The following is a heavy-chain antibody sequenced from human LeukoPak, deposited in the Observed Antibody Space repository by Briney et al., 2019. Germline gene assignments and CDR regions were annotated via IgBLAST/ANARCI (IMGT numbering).Heavy chain of an antibody. Sequence: GGSLRLSCAASGFTFSDYYMSWIRQAPGEGLEWVSYISSSGSTIYYADSVKGRFTISRDNAKNSLYLQMNSLRAEDTAVYYCATRNYGDSYGAFDIWGQGTMVTVSS. V-gene: IGHV3-11*04. CDR1: GFTFSDYY. CDR2: ISSSGSTI. CDR3: ATRNYGDSYGAFDI. D-gene: IGHD4-17*01. J-gene: IGHJ3*02.